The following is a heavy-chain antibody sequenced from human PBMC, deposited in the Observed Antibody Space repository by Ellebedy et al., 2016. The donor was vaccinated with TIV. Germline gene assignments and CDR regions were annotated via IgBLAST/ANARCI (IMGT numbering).Heavy chain of an antibody. V-gene: IGHV4-59*08. CDR3: ARHPDRGSGSYYEPEPFDI. Sequence: MPSETLSLTCTVSGSSISSYYWSWIRQPPGKGLEWIGYIYYSGSTNYNPSLKSRVTISVDTSKNQFSLKLSSVTAADTAVYYCARHPDRGSGSYYEPEPFDIWGQGTMVTVSS. J-gene: IGHJ3*02. D-gene: IGHD1-26*01. CDR1: GSSISSYY. CDR2: IYYSGST.